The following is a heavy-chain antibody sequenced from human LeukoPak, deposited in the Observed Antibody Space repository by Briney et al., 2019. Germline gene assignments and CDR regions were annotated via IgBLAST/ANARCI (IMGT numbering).Heavy chain of an antibody. CDR3: ARVVDFWSGYNPWFDP. Sequence: GGSLRLSCAASGFTFSSYWMNWARQAPGKGLEWVASINHNGNVNYYVDSVKGRFTISRDNAKNSLYLQMNSLRAEDTAVYYCARVVDFWSGYNPWFDPWGQGTLVTVSS. J-gene: IGHJ5*02. V-gene: IGHV3-7*03. CDR1: GFTFSSYW. D-gene: IGHD3-3*01. CDR2: INHNGNVN.